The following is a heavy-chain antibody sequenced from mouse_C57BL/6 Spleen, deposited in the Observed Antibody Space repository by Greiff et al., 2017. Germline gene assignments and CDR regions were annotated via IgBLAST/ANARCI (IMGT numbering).Heavy chain of an antibody. CDR2: INPYNGGT. V-gene: IGHV1-19*01. CDR3: ARSRAYYAMDY. Sequence: EVKLVESGPVLVKPGASVKMSCKASGYTFTDYYMNWVKQSHGKSLEWIGVINPYNGGTSYNQKFKGKATLTVDKSSSTAYMELNSLTSEDSAVYYCARSRAYYAMDYWGQGTSVTVSS. D-gene: IGHD3-3*01. CDR1: GYTFTDYY. J-gene: IGHJ4*01.